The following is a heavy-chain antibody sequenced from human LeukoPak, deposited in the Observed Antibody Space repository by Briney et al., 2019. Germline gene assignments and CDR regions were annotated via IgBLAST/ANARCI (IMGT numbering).Heavy chain of an antibody. V-gene: IGHV3-30*09. J-gene: IGHJ4*02. Sequence: GRSLRLSCAASGFTFSSYAMHWVRQAPGKGLERVALISSDGSNEYYADSVKGRFAISRDNSKNTLYLQMNGLRAEDTAVYYCARLSPPIDYWGQGTLVTVSS. CDR1: GFTFSSYA. CDR2: ISSDGSNE. CDR3: ARLSPPIDY. D-gene: IGHD2/OR15-2a*01.